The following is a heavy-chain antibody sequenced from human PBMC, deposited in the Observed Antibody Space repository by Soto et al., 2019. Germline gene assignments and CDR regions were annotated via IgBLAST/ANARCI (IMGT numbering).Heavy chain of an antibody. CDR1: GFTFSSYA. V-gene: IGHV3-30-3*01. J-gene: IGHJ6*02. CDR3: ARGYYYYYGMDV. CDR2: ISYDGSNK. Sequence: GGSLRLSCAASGFTFSSYAMHWVRQAPGKGLEWVAVISYDGSNKYYADSVKGRFTISRDNSKNTLYLQMNSLRAEDTAVYYCARGYYYYYGMDVWGQGTTVT.